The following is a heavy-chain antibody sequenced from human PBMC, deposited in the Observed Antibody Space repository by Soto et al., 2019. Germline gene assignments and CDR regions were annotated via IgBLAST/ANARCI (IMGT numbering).Heavy chain of an antibody. D-gene: IGHD2-15*01. CDR2: ISWNSGSI. J-gene: IGHJ6*03. Sequence: GGSLRLFCAASGFTFVSYAMSWARQAPGKGLEWVSGISWNSGSIGYADSVKGRFTISRDNAKNSLYLQMNSLRAEDTALYYCAKHNSPYYSYLDVWGKGTTVTVSS. CDR3: AKHNSPYYSYLDV. V-gene: IGHV3-9*01. CDR1: GFTFVSYA.